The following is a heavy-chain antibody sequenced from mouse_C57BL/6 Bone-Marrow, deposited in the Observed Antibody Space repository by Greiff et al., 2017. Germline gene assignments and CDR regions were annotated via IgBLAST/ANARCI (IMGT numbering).Heavy chain of an antibody. D-gene: IGHD1-1*01. Sequence: QVQLQQPGAELVRPGTSVKLSCKASGYTFTSYWMHWVKQRPGQGLEWIGVIDPSDSYTNYNQKFKGKATLTVDTSSSTAYMQLSSLTSEDSAVYYCARPWNTTVVDYFDYWGQGTTLTVSS. J-gene: IGHJ2*01. CDR2: IDPSDSYT. CDR1: GYTFTSYW. V-gene: IGHV1-59*01. CDR3: ARPWNTTVVDYFDY.